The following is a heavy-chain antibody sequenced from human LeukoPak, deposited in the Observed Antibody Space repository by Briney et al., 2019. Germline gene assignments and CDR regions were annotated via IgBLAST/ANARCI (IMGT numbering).Heavy chain of an antibody. Sequence: SETLSLTCTVSGGSISSSSYYWGWIRQPPGKGLEWIGYIYYSGSTNYNPSLKSRVTISVDTSKNQFSLKLSSATAADTAVYYCARGSFYYYYYGMDVWGQGTTVTVSS. D-gene: IGHD1-26*01. CDR3: ARGSFYYYYYGMDV. CDR2: IYYSGST. V-gene: IGHV4-61*05. J-gene: IGHJ6*02. CDR1: GGSISSSSYY.